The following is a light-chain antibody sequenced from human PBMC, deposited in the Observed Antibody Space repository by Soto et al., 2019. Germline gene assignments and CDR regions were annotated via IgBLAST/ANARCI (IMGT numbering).Light chain of an antibody. CDR1: QSISSY. J-gene: IGKJ1*01. V-gene: IGKV1-39*01. CDR3: QQSYSRVT. Sequence: DIQMTQSPSSLSASVGDRVPITFRASQSISSYLNWYQQKPGKAPKLLIYAASRLQSGVPSRFSGSRSGTDFTLTISSLQPEDFATYYCQQSYSRVTFGQGTKVDIK. CDR2: AAS.